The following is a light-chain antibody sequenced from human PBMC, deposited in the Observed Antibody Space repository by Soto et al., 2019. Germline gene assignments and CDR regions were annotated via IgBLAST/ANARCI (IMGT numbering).Light chain of an antibody. Sequence: EIVLTQSPGTLSLSPGERATLSCRASQSVGNNYLAWYQQKPGQAPRFLIYDASSRATGIPDRFSGSGSGTDFTLTISRLEPVDFAVYYCQQYGSTPHTFGGGTNVDIK. J-gene: IGKJ4*01. CDR1: QSVGNNY. CDR3: QQYGSTPHT. CDR2: DAS. V-gene: IGKV3-20*01.